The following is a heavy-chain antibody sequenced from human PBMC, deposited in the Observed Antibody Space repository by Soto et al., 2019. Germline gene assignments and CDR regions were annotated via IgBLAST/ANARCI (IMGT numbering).Heavy chain of an antibody. CDR2: ISDDGGST. V-gene: IGHV3-74*01. CDR1: GFTFSNYW. D-gene: IGHD7-27*01. CDR3: VRAGANDF. Sequence: EVQLVESGGGLVQPGGSLRRSCAASGFTFSNYWMHWVRQAPGKGLVWVSRISDDGGSTTYADSVKGRFTISRDNAKNMLYLQMNSLRAEDTAVYYCVRAGANDFWGQGTLVTVSS. J-gene: IGHJ4*02.